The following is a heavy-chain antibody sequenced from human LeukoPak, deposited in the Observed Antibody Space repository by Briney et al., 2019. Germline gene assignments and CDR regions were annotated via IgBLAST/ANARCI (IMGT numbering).Heavy chain of an antibody. Sequence: SETLSLTCTVSGGSISSGDYYWSWIRQPPGKGLEWIGYIYYSGSTYYNPSLKSRVTISVDTSKNQFSLKLSSVTAADTAVYYCAREGGTPNYYYMDVWGKGTTVTVSS. V-gene: IGHV4-30-4*01. J-gene: IGHJ6*03. CDR2: IYYSGST. CDR3: AREGGTPNYYYMDV. D-gene: IGHD2-15*01. CDR1: GGSISSGDYY.